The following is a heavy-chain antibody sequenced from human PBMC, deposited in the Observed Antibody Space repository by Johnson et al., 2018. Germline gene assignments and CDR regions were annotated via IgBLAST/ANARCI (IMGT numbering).Heavy chain of an antibody. J-gene: IGHJ4*02. D-gene: IGHD2-8*01. Sequence: QVQLQESGGGLVQPGRSLRLSCAASGFTFSSYGMHWVRQAPGKALEWVAVISYDGSDKYYADSVKGRFTISRDNSKNTLYLQMNSLRAEDTAVYYCAKRGGDIALMMLWGQGTLVTVSS. CDR1: GFTFSSYG. CDR2: ISYDGSDK. V-gene: IGHV3-30*18. CDR3: AKRGGDIALMML.